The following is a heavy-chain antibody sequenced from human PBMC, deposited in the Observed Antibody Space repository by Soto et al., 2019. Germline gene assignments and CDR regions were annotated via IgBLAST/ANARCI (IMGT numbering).Heavy chain of an antibody. V-gene: IGHV4-4*02. CDR1: GGSISSSNW. Sequence: QVQLQESGPGLVKPSGTLSLTCAVSGGSISSSNWWSWVRQPPGKGLEWIGEIYHSGSTNYNPSLTGRVTIAVDKSKIQFSLRLSSVTAADTAVYYCARGPGWLGHRSYYFDYWGQGTLVTVSS. D-gene: IGHD6-19*01. CDR2: IYHSGST. J-gene: IGHJ4*02. CDR3: ARGPGWLGHRSYYFDY.